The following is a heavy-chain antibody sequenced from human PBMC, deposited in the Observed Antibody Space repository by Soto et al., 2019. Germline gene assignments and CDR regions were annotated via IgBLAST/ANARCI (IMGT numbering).Heavy chain of an antibody. D-gene: IGHD6-13*01. Sequence: QVQLVESGGGVVQTGRSLRLSCAASGFTFSSYGMHWVRQAPGKGLEWVAVISYDGSNKYYADSVKGRFTSSSDNSKNTLYLQMNSLRAEDTAMYYCAKDPRIAATGPTSVRYYYYYMDVWGKGTTVTVSS. CDR2: ISYDGSNK. CDR3: AKDPRIAATGPTSVRYYYYYMDV. CDR1: GFTFSSYG. V-gene: IGHV3-30*18. J-gene: IGHJ6*03.